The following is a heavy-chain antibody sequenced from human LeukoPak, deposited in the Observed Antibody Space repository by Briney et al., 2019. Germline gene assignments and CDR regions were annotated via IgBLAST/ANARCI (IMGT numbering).Heavy chain of an antibody. Sequence: RSGGSLRLSCAASGFTFSNYGMYWVRQAPGKGLEWVAVIWYDGSNKYYADSVKGRFTISRDNSKNTLFLQMNSLRAEDTAVYYCVRDLPGSVVIVATGMDVWGQGTTVIVSS. CDR3: VRDLPGSVVIVATGMDV. J-gene: IGHJ6*02. D-gene: IGHD2-15*01. CDR2: IWYDGSNK. CDR1: GFTFSNYG. V-gene: IGHV3-33*01.